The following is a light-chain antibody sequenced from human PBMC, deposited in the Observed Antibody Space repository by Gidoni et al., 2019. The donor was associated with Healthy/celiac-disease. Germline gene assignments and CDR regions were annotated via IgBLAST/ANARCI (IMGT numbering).Light chain of an antibody. CDR1: QSVSSSS. Sequence: EIVLTQSPGILSWSPGERATLSCRASQSVSSSSVASYQQKPGHAHRLLIYAASSRATGLPDRCSGSASGPDFTLTISRLDAEDVAVYYCQQYGSSLIFGGGTKVEIK. J-gene: IGKJ4*01. V-gene: IGKV3-20*01. CDR3: QQYGSSLI. CDR2: AAS.